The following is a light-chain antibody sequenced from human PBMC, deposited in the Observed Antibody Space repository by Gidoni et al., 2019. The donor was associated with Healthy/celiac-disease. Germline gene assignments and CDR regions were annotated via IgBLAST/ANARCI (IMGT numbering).Light chain of an antibody. V-gene: IGKV1-33*01. CDR3: QQYDNLLSIT. Sequence: IQKTQSPSSLSASVGDRDTIPCQASQVISYYLNWYQQKPGQAPRLLIYGASNLETGVPSRFSGSGSVTDFTFTISSLQPEDIATYYCQQYDNLLSITFGQGTRLEIK. CDR1: QVISYY. J-gene: IGKJ5*01. CDR2: GAS.